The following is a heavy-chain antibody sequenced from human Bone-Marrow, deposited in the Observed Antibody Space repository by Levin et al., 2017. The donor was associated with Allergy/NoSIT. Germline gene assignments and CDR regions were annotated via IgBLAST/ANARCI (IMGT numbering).Heavy chain of an antibody. CDR1: GYTFTSYA. CDR2: INAGNGNT. D-gene: IGHD6-19*01. Sequence: ASVKVSCKASGYTFTSYAMHWVRQAPGQRLEWMGWINAGNGNTKYSQKFQGRVTITRDTSASTAYMELSSLRSEDTAVYYCARAESYSSGGYYFDYWGQGTLVTVSS. CDR3: ARAESYSSGGYYFDY. J-gene: IGHJ4*02. V-gene: IGHV1-3*01.